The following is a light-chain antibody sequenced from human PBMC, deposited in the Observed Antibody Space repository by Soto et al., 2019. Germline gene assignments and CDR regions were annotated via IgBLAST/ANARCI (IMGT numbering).Light chain of an antibody. Sequence: QSVLTQPASVSGSPGQSITISCTGTSSDVGGYNYVYWYRQHPGKDPKLMIYDVSTRPSGVSNRFPGSKSGNTASLTISGLQAEDEADYYCSAYTNSGTLVFCGGTKLTVL. V-gene: IGLV2-14*01. CDR2: DVS. CDR1: SSDVGGYNY. J-gene: IGLJ2*01. CDR3: SAYTNSGTLV.